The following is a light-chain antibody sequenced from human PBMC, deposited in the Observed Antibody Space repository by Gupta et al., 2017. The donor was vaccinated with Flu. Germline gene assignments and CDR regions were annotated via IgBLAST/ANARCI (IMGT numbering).Light chain of an antibody. V-gene: IGKV4-1*01. CDR1: QSVLYSSNNKNY. J-gene: IGKJ2*01. CDR3: QQYYSTLSYT. CDR2: WAS. Sequence: LGERATINCKSSQSVLYSSNNKNYLAWYQQKPGQPPKLLIYWASTRESGVPDRFSGSGSGTDFTLTISSLQAEDVAVYYCQQYYSTLSYTFGQGTKLEIK.